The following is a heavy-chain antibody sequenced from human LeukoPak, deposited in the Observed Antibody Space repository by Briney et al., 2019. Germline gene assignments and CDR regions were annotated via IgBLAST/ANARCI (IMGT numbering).Heavy chain of an antibody. CDR2: ISGSGGNT. CDR3: AKDRSGWYVWDF. V-gene: IGHV3-23*01. Sequence: QAGGSLRLSCAAYGFTFSNYAMSWVRQAPGKGLEWVSAISGSGGNTYYADSVKGRFTISRDNSKNTLYLQVNSLRAEDTAVYYCAKDRSGWYVWDFWGQRTLVTVSS. J-gene: IGHJ4*02. CDR1: GFTFSNYA. D-gene: IGHD6-19*01.